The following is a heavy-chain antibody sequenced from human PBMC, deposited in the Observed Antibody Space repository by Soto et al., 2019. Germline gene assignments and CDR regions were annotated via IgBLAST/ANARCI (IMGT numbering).Heavy chain of an antibody. CDR2: INHSGST. J-gene: IGHJ4*02. Sequence: PXETLSLTCAVYGGSFSGYYLSWIRQPPGKGLEWIGEINHSGSTNYNPSLKSRVTISVDTSKNQFSLKLSSVTAADTAVYYCARSIYHFWSGYYFPLDYWGQGTLVTVPS. V-gene: IGHV4-34*01. CDR1: GGSFSGYY. CDR3: ARSIYHFWSGYYFPLDY. D-gene: IGHD3-3*01.